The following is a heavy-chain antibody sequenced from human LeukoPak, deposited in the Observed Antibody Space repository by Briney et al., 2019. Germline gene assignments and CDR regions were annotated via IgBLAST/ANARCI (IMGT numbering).Heavy chain of an antibody. Sequence: PSETLSLTCGVSANSIRSSRYFWTWIRQPPGKGLEWIGSIYYSGNTHYNASLQSRVTISADTSKNQFALRLSSVTAADTAVYYCASRDLYDSGTYDNWGQGIPVTVSS. CDR3: ASRDLYDSGTYDN. CDR2: IYYSGNT. D-gene: IGHD3-10*01. V-gene: IGHV4-39*01. CDR1: ANSIRSSRYF. J-gene: IGHJ4*02.